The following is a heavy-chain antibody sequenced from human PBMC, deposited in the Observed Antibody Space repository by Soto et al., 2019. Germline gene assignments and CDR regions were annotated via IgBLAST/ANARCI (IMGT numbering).Heavy chain of an antibody. CDR2: ISYSGGT. J-gene: IGHJ4*02. D-gene: IGHD2-15*01. V-gene: IGHV4-59*01. Sequence: SETLSLTCTVSGGSMSSYYWTWLRQSPGRGLEWIGYISYSGGTYYNPSLKSRVTISADTSKNQFSLRMNSMIAADTAVYYCARADPDASVGYWGQGTLVTVSS. CDR3: ARADPDASVGY. CDR1: GGSMSSYY.